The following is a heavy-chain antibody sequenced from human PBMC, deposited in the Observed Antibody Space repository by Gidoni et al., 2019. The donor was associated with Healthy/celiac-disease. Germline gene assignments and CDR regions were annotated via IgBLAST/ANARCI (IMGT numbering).Heavy chain of an antibody. D-gene: IGHD6-19*01. CDR3: TRGRGIAVVLVDP. Sequence: EVQLVASAGGLVKPGRSLRLSCTASGFTFGDYALSWFRQAPGKGLEWVGFIRSKAYGGTTEYAASVKGRFTIARDDCKSIAYLQMNSLKTEDTAVYYCTRGRGIAVVLVDPWGQGTLVTVSS. J-gene: IGHJ5*02. CDR2: IRSKAYGGTT. CDR1: GFTFGDYA. V-gene: IGHV3-49*05.